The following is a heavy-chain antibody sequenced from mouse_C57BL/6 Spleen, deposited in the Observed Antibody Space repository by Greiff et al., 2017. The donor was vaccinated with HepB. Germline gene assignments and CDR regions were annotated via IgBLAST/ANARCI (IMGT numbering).Heavy chain of an antibody. J-gene: IGHJ4*01. D-gene: IGHD2-4*01. CDR3: AKKGDDYDDPSYAMDY. CDR2: IWRGGST. V-gene: IGHV2-5*01. CDR1: GFSLTSYG. Sequence: QVQLQQSGPGLVQPSQSLSITCTVSGFSLTSYGVHWVRQSPGKGLEWLGVIWRGGSTDYNAAFMSRLSITKDNSKSQVFFKMNSLQADDTAIYYCAKKGDDYDDPSYAMDYWGQGTSVTVSS.